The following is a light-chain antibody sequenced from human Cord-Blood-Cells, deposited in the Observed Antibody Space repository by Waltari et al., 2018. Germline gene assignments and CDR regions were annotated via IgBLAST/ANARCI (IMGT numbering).Light chain of an antibody. CDR3: QACDSSTVV. J-gene: IGLJ2*01. CDR2: QDS. Sequence: SYELTQPPSVSVSPGQTASITCSGDKLGDKYACWYQQKPGQSPVLVIYQDSKRPSGIPERFSGSNSGNTATLTISGTQSMDEADDYCQACDSSTVVFGGGTKLTVL. CDR1: KLGDKY. V-gene: IGLV3-1*01.